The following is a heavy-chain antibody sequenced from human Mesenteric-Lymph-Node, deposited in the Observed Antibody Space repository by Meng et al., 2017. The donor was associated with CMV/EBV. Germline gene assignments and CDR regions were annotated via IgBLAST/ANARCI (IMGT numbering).Heavy chain of an antibody. Sequence: GGSLRLSCEASAFTFSTYGMHWVRQAPGKGLEWVAYIWYDGKNKDYADSVKGRFTISRDNSKNTLYLQMNGLRPEDTALYYCAKDISPVGGTTGFHGMDVWGQGTTVTVSS. V-gene: IGHV3-30*02. D-gene: IGHD1-7*01. CDR2: IWYDGKNK. CDR1: AFTFSTYG. CDR3: AKDISPVGGTTGFHGMDV. J-gene: IGHJ6*02.